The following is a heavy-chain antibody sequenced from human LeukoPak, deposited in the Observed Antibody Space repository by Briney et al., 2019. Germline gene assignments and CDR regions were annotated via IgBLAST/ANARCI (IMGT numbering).Heavy chain of an antibody. D-gene: IGHD2-15*01. V-gene: IGHV3-30*02. CDR1: GFTFSSYG. Sequence: PGGSLRLSCAASGFTFSSYGMHWGREAPGKGLEWVAFIRYDGSNKYYADSVKGRFTISRDNSKNTLYLQMNSLRAEDTAVYYCAKSARRYCSGGSCYYFDYWGQGTLVTVSS. CDR3: AKSARRYCSGGSCYYFDY. J-gene: IGHJ4*02. CDR2: IRYDGSNK.